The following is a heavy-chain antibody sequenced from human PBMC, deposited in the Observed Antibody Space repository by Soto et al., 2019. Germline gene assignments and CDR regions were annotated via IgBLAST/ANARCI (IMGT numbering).Heavy chain of an antibody. CDR3: ASFVDTAMASFDY. Sequence: PVKVSCEACGGSFSRKTRMWVRQAPGQGLEWMGRIIPILGIANYAQKFQGRVTITADKSTSTAYMELSSLRSEDTAVYYCASFVDTAMASFDYWGQGTLVTVSS. V-gene: IGHV1-69*02. D-gene: IGHD5-18*01. CDR2: IIPILGIA. CDR1: GGSFSRKT. J-gene: IGHJ4*02.